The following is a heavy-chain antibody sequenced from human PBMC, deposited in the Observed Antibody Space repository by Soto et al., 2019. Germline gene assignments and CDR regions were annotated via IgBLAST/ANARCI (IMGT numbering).Heavy chain of an antibody. CDR3: ARGAGGTASFDS. D-gene: IGHD5-18*01. CDR2: IYYSGAT. J-gene: IGHJ4*02. V-gene: IGHV4-61*03. Sequence: QVQLQESGPGLVKPSETLSLTCTVSGDSVSSGSYYWSCIRQPPGKGLECIGYIYYSGATNYNPSLKSRVSISLDTSKNHFSLKLSSVTAADTDVYYCARGAGGTASFDSWGQGTLVTVSS. CDR1: GDSVSSGSYY.